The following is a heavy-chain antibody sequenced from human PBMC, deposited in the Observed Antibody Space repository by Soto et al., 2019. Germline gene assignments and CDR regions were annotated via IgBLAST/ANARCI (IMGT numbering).Heavy chain of an antibody. J-gene: IGHJ5*02. Sequence: ASVNVSCKAAGGTFSSYAISWVRQAPGQGLEWMGGIIPIFGTANYAQKFQGRVTITADESTSTAYMELSSLRSEDTAVYYCARGPREWELLESWFDPWGQGTLVTVSS. CDR1: GGTFSSYA. D-gene: IGHD1-26*01. CDR2: IIPIFGTA. CDR3: ARGPREWELLESWFDP. V-gene: IGHV1-69*13.